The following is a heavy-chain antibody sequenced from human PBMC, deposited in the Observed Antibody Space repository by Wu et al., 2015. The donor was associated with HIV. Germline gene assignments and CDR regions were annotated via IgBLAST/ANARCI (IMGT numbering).Heavy chain of an antibody. CDR1: GYTFTSYG. V-gene: IGHV1-18*01. D-gene: IGHD1-26*01. J-gene: IGHJ6*04. CDR2: ISSYNGHT. CDR3: AGPRTNEIKGRSLGGGRTYYYGLTS. Sequence: QVQLVQSGLEVKKPGASVKVSCKISGYTFTSYGISWVRQAPGQGLEWMGWISSYNGHTKSAQKFQGRVLLTTESSTAYMELSSLTSDDAAVYYCAGPRTNEIKGRSLGGGRTYYYGLTSGPKDRPSSSPQ.